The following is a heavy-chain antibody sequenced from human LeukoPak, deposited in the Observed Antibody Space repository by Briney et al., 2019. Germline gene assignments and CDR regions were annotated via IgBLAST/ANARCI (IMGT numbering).Heavy chain of an antibody. CDR1: GYTFTSYD. Sequence: ASVKVSCKASGYTFTSYDINWVRQATGQGLEWMGWMNPDSGNTGYAQKFQGRVTMTRNTSISTAYMELSSLRSEDTAVYYCARTWYYDFWSGYLNYYYYMDVWGKGTTVTVSS. CDR2: MNPDSGNT. CDR3: ARTWYYDFWSGYLNYYYYMDV. D-gene: IGHD3-3*01. J-gene: IGHJ6*03. V-gene: IGHV1-8*01.